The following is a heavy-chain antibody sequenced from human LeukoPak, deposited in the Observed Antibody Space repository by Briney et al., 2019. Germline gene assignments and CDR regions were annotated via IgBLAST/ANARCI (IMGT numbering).Heavy chain of an antibody. Sequence: PSETLSLTCTVSGGSISSSSYYWGWIRQPPGKGLEWIGSIYYSGSTYYNPSLKSRVTISVDTSKNQFSLKMSSVTAADTAVYYCARDADIVVVPGSGAFDIWGQGTMVTVSS. V-gene: IGHV4-39*07. J-gene: IGHJ3*02. CDR3: ARDADIVVVPGSGAFDI. D-gene: IGHD2-2*01. CDR2: IYYSGST. CDR1: GGSISSSSYY.